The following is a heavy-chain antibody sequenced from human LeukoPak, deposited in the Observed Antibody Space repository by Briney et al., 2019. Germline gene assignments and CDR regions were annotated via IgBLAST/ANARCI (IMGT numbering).Heavy chain of an antibody. CDR1: GASISSDNYY. CDR2: RYNSGRP. J-gene: IGHJ5*02. D-gene: IGHD5-24*01. V-gene: IGHV4-30-4*01. Sequence: PSETLSLTCTVSGASISSDNYYWSWIRQHPGKGLEWIGYRYNSGRPSYNPSLRSRSDISIDTSKNQIFLKLTSVTAADTAVYYCVREGRDGSKSGWFDPWGQGTRVTVSS. CDR3: VREGRDGSKSGWFDP.